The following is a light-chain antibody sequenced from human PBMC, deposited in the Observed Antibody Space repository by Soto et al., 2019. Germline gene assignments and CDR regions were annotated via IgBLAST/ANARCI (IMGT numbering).Light chain of an antibody. CDR3: QKYDNWPWK. J-gene: IGKJ1*01. Sequence: EILMTKSPSTLSVYPGARATLYFRASQSISDTLAWYQQKPGQAPRLLIYGASRRATGFPARFSGSGSGTVFTLTISSLQSEDFAVYYCQKYDNWPWKCGKGTKGAIK. CDR2: GAS. CDR1: QSISDT. V-gene: IGKV3-15*01.